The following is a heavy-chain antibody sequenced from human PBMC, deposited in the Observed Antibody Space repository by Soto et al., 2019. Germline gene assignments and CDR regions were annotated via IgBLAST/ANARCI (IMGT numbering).Heavy chain of an antibody. CDR1: GGSISSNNW. Sequence: PSETLSLTCAVSGGSISSNNWWSWIRQPPGKGLEWIGDIYHSGSTNYNPSLKSRVTILVDTSKNQFSLKLSSVTAADTAVYYCARRYGASFDYWGQGTLVTVSS. J-gene: IGHJ4*02. V-gene: IGHV4-4*02. D-gene: IGHD4-17*01. CDR3: ARRYGASFDY. CDR2: IYHSGST.